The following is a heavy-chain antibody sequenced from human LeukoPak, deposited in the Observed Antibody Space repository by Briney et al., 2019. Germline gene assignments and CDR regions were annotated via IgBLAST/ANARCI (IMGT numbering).Heavy chain of an antibody. J-gene: IGHJ4*02. D-gene: IGHD6-6*01. Sequence: GGSLRLSCAASGFTFSSYAMHWVRQAPGKGLEWVAVISYDGSNKYYADSVKGRFTISRDNSKNTLYLQMNSLRAEDTAVYYCAKDEYDYWGQGTLVTVSS. V-gene: IGHV3-30-3*01. CDR3: AKDEYDY. CDR2: ISYDGSNK. CDR1: GFTFSSYA.